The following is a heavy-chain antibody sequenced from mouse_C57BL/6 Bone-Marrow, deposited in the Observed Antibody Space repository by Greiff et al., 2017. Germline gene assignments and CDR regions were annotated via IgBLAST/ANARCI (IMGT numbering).Heavy chain of an antibody. CDR3: ARGGYGSSYGYFDV. CDR1: GYIFISYW. V-gene: IGHV1-76*01. Sequence: VVRPGASVKLSCKTSGYIFISYWIHWVKQRSGQGLEWIARIYPGTGSTYYNEKFKDKATLTADKSSSTAYMQLSSLKSEDSAVSFCARGGYGSSYGYFDVWGAGTTVTVSS. D-gene: IGHD1-1*01. CDR2: IYPGTGST. J-gene: IGHJ1*01.